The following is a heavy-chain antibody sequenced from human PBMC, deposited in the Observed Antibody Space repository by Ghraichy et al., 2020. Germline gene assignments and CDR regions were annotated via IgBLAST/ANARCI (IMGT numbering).Heavy chain of an antibody. V-gene: IGHV4-31*03. CDR2: IYYSGST. CDR1: GGSISSGGYY. CDR3: ARSLPDCSSTSCYGEFDY. J-gene: IGHJ4*02. Sequence: SETLSLTCTVSGGSISSGGYYWSWIRQHPGKGLEWIGYIYYSGSTYYNPSLKSRVTISVDTSKNQFSLKLSSVTAADTAVYYCARSLPDCSSTSCYGEFDYWGQGTLVTVSS. D-gene: IGHD2-2*01.